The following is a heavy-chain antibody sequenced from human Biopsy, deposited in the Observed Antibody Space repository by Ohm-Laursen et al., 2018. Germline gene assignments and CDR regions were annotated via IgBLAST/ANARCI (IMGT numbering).Heavy chain of an antibody. CDR1: GGAFTNYA. J-gene: IGHJ5*02. CDR3: GRAVRNQLLTDP. Sequence: ASVKVSCKASGGAFTNYAINWVRQAPGHGLEWIGWLNPVSGNSNFGQKFRGRVTVTSDTSISTAYMELSGLTSDDTATYYCGRAVRNQLLTDPWGQGTLVTVTS. V-gene: IGHV1-8*02. D-gene: IGHD1-7*01. CDR2: LNPVSGNS.